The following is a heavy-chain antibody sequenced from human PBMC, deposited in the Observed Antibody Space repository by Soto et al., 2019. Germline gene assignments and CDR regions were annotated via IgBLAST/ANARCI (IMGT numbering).Heavy chain of an antibody. Sequence: ASVKVSCKASGYTFTSYYMHWVRQAPGQGLEWMGIINPSGGSTSYAQKFQGRVTMTRDTSTSTVYMELSSLRSEDTAVYYCARSASFLVVTAIPYYFDYWGQGTLVTVSS. CDR1: GYTFTSYY. CDR2: INPSGGST. CDR3: ARSASFLVVTAIPYYFDY. D-gene: IGHD2-21*02. J-gene: IGHJ4*02. V-gene: IGHV1-46*01.